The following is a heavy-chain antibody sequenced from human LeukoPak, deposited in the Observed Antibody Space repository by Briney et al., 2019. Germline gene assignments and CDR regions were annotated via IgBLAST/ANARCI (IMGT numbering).Heavy chain of an antibody. J-gene: IGHJ4*02. CDR3: ARQTGSGLFILP. Sequence: SETLSLTCTVSGVSISSSNSYWGWIRQPPWKGLEWIGSIYYSGNTYYNASLESQVSISIDTSKNQFSLRLTSVTAADTAVYYCARQTGSGLFILPGGQGTLVTVSS. D-gene: IGHD3/OR15-3a*01. CDR2: IYYSGNT. CDR1: GVSISSSNSY. V-gene: IGHV4-39*01.